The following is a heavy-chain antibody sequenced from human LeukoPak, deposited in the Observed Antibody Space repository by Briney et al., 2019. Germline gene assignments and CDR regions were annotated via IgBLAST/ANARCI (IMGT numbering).Heavy chain of an antibody. CDR2: ISSSSSTI. J-gene: IGHJ3*02. CDR1: GFTFSSYS. Sequence: GGSLRLSCAASGFTFSSYSMNWVRQAPGKGLEWVSYISSSSSTIYYADSVKGRFTISRDNAKNSLYLQMNSLRAEDTAEYYCARDGSSSSDAFDIWGQGTMVTVSS. D-gene: IGHD6-6*01. CDR3: ARDGSSSSDAFDI. V-gene: IGHV3-48*04.